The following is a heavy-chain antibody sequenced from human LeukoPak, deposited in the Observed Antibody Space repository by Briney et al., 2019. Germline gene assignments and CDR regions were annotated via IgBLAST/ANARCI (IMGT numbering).Heavy chain of an antibody. D-gene: IGHD6-13*01. CDR3: ARVVAAAGTGGYYYYMDV. V-gene: IGHV3-20*04. Sequence: PGGSLRLSCAASGFTFDDYGMSWVRHAPGKGREGVSGINWNGGSTVYADSVKGRFTISRDNAKNSLYLQMNSLRAEDTAVYYCARVVAAAGTGGYYYYMDVWGKGTTVTISS. J-gene: IGHJ6*03. CDR2: INWNGGST. CDR1: GFTFDDYG.